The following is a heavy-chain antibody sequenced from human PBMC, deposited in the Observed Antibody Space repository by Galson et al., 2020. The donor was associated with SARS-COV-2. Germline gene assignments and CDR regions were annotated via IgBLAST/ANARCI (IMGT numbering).Heavy chain of an antibody. Sequence: SQTLSLTCAVSGGSICSGAYSWGWIRQPPGKGLEWLGSIYDRANTYYNPSLTSRVTISVDRSKNQFPLTLISVTAADTAVYYCARGQQTVLLTPFDFWGQGTLVTVSS. J-gene: IGHJ4*02. D-gene: IGHD2-8*01. V-gene: IGHV4-30-2*01. CDR1: GGSICSGAYS. CDR2: IYDRANT. CDR3: ARGQQTVLLTPFDF.